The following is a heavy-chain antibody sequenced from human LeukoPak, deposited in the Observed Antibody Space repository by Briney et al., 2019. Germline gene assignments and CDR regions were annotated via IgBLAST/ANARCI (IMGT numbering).Heavy chain of an antibody. D-gene: IGHD3-22*01. CDR2: ISSSSSII. CDR1: RLTFSSYN. J-gene: IGHJ4*02. CDR3: ARDRSGGYVSYFDY. V-gene: IGHV3-48*02. Sequence: GGSLRLSCAASRLTFSSYNMNWVRQAPGKGLEWVSYISSSSSIIYYADSVRGRFTISRDNAKNSLYLQLNSLRDEDTAVYYCARDRSGGYVSYFDYWGQGSLVTVSA.